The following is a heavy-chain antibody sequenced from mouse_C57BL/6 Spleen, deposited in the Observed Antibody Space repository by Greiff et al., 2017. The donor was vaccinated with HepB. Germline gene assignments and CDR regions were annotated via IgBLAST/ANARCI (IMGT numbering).Heavy chain of an antibody. Sequence: VKLVESGAELVRPGTSVKVSCKASGYAFTNYLIEWVKQRPGQGLEWIGVINPGSGGTNNNEKFKGKATLTADKSSSTAYMQLSSLTSEDSAVYFCAREGIYYYGSSYGYFDVWGTGTTVTVSS. CDR1: GYAFTNYL. CDR2: INPGSGGT. D-gene: IGHD1-1*01. V-gene: IGHV1-54*01. J-gene: IGHJ1*03. CDR3: AREGIYYYGSSYGYFDV.